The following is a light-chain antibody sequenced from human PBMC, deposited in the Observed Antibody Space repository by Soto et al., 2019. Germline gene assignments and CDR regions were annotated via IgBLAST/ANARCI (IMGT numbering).Light chain of an antibody. V-gene: IGKV1-5*03. J-gene: IGKJ1*01. CDR1: QSISSR. Sequence: DIQVTQSPPTLPASVGDRVTITCRASQSISSRLAWYQEKPGKAPKLLIYEASSLESGVPSRFSGSGSGTEFTLSISSLQPEDFATYYCQQYNTDSRMWTFGQGTKVDIK. CDR3: QQYNTDSRMWT. CDR2: EAS.